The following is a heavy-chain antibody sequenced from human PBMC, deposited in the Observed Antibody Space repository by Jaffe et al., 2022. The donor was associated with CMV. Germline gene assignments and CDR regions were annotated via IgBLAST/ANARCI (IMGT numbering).Heavy chain of an antibody. CDR2: IRSKANSYAT. CDR3: TRHYITMVDGMDV. CDR1: GFTFSGSA. D-gene: IGHD3-10*01. J-gene: IGHJ6*02. Sequence: EVQLVESGGGLVQPGGSLKLSCAASGFTFSGSAMHWVRQASGKGLEWVGRIRSKANSYATAYAASVKGRFTISRDDSKNTAYLQMNSLKTEDTAVYYCTRHYITMVDGMDVWGQGTTVTVSS. V-gene: IGHV3-73*02.